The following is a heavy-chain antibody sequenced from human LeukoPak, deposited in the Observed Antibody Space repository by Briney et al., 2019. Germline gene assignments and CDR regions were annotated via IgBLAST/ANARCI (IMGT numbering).Heavy chain of an antibody. J-gene: IGHJ5*02. CDR1: GFTVSSNY. D-gene: IGHD4-23*01. CDR3: ARDQYGGTPGFWFDP. V-gene: IGHV3-53*01. CDR2: IYGGGST. Sequence: GGSLRLSCAASGFTVSSNYMSWVRQAPGKGLEWVSVIYGGGSTYYADSVKGRFTISRDNSKNTLYLQMNSLRAEDTAVYYCARDQYGGTPGFWFDPWGQGTLVTVSS.